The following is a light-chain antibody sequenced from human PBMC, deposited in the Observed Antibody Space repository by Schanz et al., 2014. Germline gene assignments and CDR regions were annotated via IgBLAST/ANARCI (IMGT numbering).Light chain of an antibody. CDR3: QSYDISLSGWV. V-gene: IGLV2-14*01. J-gene: IGLJ3*02. CDR2: GVT. Sequence: QSALTQPASVSGSPGQSITISCIGTSSDVGGYDSVSWYQQHPGKVPKLLIYGVTYRPSGVPDRFTGSKSGNTASLTVSGLQAEDEGDYYCQSYDISLSGWVFGGGTKLTVL. CDR1: SSDVGGYDS.